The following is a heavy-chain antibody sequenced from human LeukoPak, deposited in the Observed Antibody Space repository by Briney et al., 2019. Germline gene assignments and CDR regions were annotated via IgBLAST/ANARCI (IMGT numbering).Heavy chain of an antibody. J-gene: IGHJ5*02. D-gene: IGHD3-22*01. V-gene: IGHV4-30-4*01. CDR1: GVSISSGDYY. CDR3: ARPYYYDSRIDP. CDR2: IYSSGST. Sequence: PSETLSLTCTVSGVSISSGDYYTSWIRQPPGKGLEWSGYIYSSGSTYFNPYLKSRATVSLDTSKNQLSLKLSSVTAADTAVYYCARPYYYDSRIDPWGQGTLVTVSS.